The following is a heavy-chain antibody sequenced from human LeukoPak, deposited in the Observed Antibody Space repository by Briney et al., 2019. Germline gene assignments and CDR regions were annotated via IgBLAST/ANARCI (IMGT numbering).Heavy chain of an antibody. CDR1: GGSISSGSYY. D-gene: IGHD2-2*02. Sequence: SETLSLTCTVSGGSISSGSYYWSWIRQPAGKGLEWIGRIYTSGSTNYNPSLKSRVTISVDTSKNQFSLKLSSVTAADTAVYYCATALGYCSSTSCYTPFHYYYMDVWGKGTTVTVSS. J-gene: IGHJ6*03. V-gene: IGHV4-61*02. CDR3: ATALGYCSSTSCYTPFHYYYMDV. CDR2: IYTSGST.